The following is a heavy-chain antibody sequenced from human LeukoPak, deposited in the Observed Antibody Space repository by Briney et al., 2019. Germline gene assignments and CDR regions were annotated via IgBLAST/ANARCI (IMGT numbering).Heavy chain of an antibody. CDR3: ARLSGSPHPPFDY. D-gene: IGHD1-26*01. V-gene: IGHV4-59*08. CDR2: IYYSGST. Sequence: PSETLSLTCTVSGGSISNYYWTWIRQPPGKGLEWIGYIYYSGSTYYNPFLKSRVTISVDTSKNQFSLKLTSVTAADTAVFYCARLSGSPHPPFDYWGQGTLVTVSS. J-gene: IGHJ4*02. CDR1: GGSISNYY.